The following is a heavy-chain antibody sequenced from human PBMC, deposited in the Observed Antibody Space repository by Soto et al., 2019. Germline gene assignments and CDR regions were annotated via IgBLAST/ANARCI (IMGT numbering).Heavy chain of an antibody. V-gene: IGHV4-59*01. CDR1: GGSISVYY. J-gene: IGHJ4*02. CDR3: ARGVGSSPPRY. Sequence: PSETLSLTCTISGGSISVYYWSWIRQPPGQALEWIGYIYDSGSPYYNPSLRSRVIISADTSKNQISLKLTSATAADTAVYYCARGVGSSPPRYWGRGTPVTVSS. CDR2: IYDSGSP. D-gene: IGHD1-26*01.